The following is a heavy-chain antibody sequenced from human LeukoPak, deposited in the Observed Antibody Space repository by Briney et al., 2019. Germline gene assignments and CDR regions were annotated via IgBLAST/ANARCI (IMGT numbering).Heavy chain of an antibody. CDR1: GGSISTSNYY. Sequence: SETLSLTCTVSGGSISTSNYYWGWVRQPPGKGLEWIGNIFYSGSTYYSPSLKSRVTISVDTSKNQFSLKLSSVTAADTAVYYCARDREAGTAQHYWGQGTLVTVPS. CDR3: ARDREAGTAQHY. D-gene: IGHD1-14*01. J-gene: IGHJ4*02. CDR2: IFYSGST. V-gene: IGHV4-39*07.